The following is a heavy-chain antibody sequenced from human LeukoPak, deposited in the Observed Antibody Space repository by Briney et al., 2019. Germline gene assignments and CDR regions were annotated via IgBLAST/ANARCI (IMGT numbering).Heavy chain of an antibody. CDR2: IYYSGST. CDR3: ARSRYCSGGSCDFDY. Sequence: SETLSLTCTVSGGSISSSSYYWGWIRQPPGKGLEWIGSIYYSGSTYYNPSLKSRVTISVDTSKNQFSLKLSSVTAADTAVYYCARSRYCSGGSCDFDYWGQGTLVTVSS. D-gene: IGHD2-15*01. CDR1: GGSISSSSYY. J-gene: IGHJ4*02. V-gene: IGHV4-39*07.